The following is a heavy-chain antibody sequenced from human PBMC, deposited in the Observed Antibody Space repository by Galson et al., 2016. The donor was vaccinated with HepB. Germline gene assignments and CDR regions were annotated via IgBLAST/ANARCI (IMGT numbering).Heavy chain of an antibody. J-gene: IGHJ6*04. CDR2: FKNGGNT. V-gene: IGHV3-66*02. D-gene: IGHD2/OR15-2a*01. CDR3: ARDRGNIPENYGMDV. CDR1: GFTVSAKY. Sequence: SLRLSCAASGFTVSAKYMTWVRQAPGKGLEWVSVFKNGGNTYYADSVKGRFTISRDNAKNTMYLQMNSLRVEDTAVYHCARDRGNIPENYGMDVWGKGTTVTVSS.